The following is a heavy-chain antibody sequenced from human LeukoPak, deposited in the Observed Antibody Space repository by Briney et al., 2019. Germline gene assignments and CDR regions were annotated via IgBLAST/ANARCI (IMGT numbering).Heavy chain of an antibody. CDR1: GFTFSSYA. D-gene: IGHD6-19*01. V-gene: IGHV3-11*04. Sequence: GGSLRLSCAASGFTFSSYAMSWIRQAPGKGLEWVSYIRSSGTTIHYADSVKGRFTISRDNAKNSLYLQMNSLRAEDTAVYYCARDRGAVTDVFDYWGQGTLVTVSS. CDR2: IRSSGTTI. CDR3: ARDRGAVTDVFDY. J-gene: IGHJ4*02.